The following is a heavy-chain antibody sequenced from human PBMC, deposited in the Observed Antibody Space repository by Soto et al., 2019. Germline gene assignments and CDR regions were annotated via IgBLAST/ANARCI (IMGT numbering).Heavy chain of an antibody. Sequence: QVQQQESGPGLVKPSQTLSLTCTVSGGSISSGGYYWSWIRQHPGKGLEWIGYIYYSGSTYYNPSLKCRVTISVDTSKNQFSLKLSSVTAADTAVYYCARGSVVAATLFDYWGQGTLVTVSS. CDR3: ARGSVVAATLFDY. CDR2: IYYSGST. D-gene: IGHD2-15*01. CDR1: GGSISSGGYY. J-gene: IGHJ4*02. V-gene: IGHV4-31*03.